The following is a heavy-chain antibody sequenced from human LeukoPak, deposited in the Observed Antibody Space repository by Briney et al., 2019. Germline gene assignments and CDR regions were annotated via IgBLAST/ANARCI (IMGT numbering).Heavy chain of an antibody. CDR1: GYTFTGYY. V-gene: IGHV1-2*02. D-gene: IGHD6-13*01. CDR2: INPNSGGT. Sequence: GASVKVSCKASGYTFTGYYMHWVRQAPGQGLEWMGWINPNSGGTNYAQKFQGRVTMTRDTSISTAYMELSRLRSDDTAVNYCARDQTEQQLGDIDYWGQGTLVTVSS. CDR3: ARDQTEQQLGDIDY. J-gene: IGHJ4*02.